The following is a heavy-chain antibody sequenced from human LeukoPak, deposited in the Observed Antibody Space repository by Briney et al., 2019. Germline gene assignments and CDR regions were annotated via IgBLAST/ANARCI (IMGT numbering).Heavy chain of an antibody. CDR3: AKGTGQWVYGAFDI. V-gene: IGHV3-30*18. CDR1: GFTFSSYG. D-gene: IGHD6-13*01. J-gene: IGHJ3*02. CDR2: ISYDGSIK. Sequence: GRSLRLSCAASGFTFSSYGMHWVRQAPGKGLEWVAVISYDGSIKYYADSVKGRFTISRDNSKNTLYLQMNSLRAEDTAVYYCAKGTGQWVYGAFDIWGRGTMVTVSS.